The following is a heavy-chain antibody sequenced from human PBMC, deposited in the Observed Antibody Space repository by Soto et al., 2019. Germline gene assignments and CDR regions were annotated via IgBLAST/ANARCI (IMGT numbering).Heavy chain of an antibody. J-gene: IGHJ4*02. D-gene: IGHD1-26*01. V-gene: IGHV3-66*01. Sequence: GGSLRLSCAASGFTVSSNYMSWVRQAPGKGLEWVSVIYSGGSTYYADSVKGRFTISRDNSKNTLYLQMNSLRAEDTAVYYCAREVFGRVGATTGGFDYWGQGTLVTVSS. CDR3: AREVFGRVGATTGGFDY. CDR2: IYSGGST. CDR1: GFTVSSNY.